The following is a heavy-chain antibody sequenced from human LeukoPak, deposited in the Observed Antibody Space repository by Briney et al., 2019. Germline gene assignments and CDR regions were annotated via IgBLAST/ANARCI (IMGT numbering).Heavy chain of an antibody. Sequence: GGSLRLSCAASGFTFSSYAMHWVRQAPGKGLEWVAVISYDGSNKYYADSVKGRFTISRDNSKNTLYLQMNSLRAEDTAVYYCAKDQGQWLAPFDPWGQGTLVTVSS. J-gene: IGHJ5*02. CDR2: ISYDGSNK. V-gene: IGHV3-30-3*01. D-gene: IGHD6-19*01. CDR1: GFTFSSYA. CDR3: AKDQGQWLAPFDP.